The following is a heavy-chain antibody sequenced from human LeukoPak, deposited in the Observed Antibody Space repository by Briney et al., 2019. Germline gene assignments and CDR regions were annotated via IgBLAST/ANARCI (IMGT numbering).Heavy chain of an antibody. D-gene: IGHD3-9*01. V-gene: IGHV3-21*01. CDR1: GFTFSSYS. Sequence: PGGSLRLSCAASGFTFSSYSMNWVRQAPGKGLEWVSSISSSSSYIYYADSVKGRFTISRDNAKNSLYLQMNSLRAEDTAVYYCARDQDYDILTGPPGYLDYWGQGTLVTVSS. J-gene: IGHJ4*02. CDR2: ISSSSSYI. CDR3: ARDQDYDILTGPPGYLDY.